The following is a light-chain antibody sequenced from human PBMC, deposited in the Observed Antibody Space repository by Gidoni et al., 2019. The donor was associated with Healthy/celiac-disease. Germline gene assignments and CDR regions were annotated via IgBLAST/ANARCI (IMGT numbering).Light chain of an antibody. J-gene: IGLJ2*01. CDR2: KDS. Sequence: SYELTQPPSVSVSPGQTARITCSGEALPKQYASWYQQQPGQAPVLVIYKDSERPSGIPERFSGSSSGTTVTLTISGVQAEDEADYYCQSADSSGTYVVFGGGTKLTVL. CDR3: QSADSSGTYVV. CDR1: ALPKQY. V-gene: IGLV3-25*03.